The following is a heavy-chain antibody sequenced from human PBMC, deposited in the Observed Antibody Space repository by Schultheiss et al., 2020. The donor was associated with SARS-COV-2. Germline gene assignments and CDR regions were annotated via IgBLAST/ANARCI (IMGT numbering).Heavy chain of an antibody. CDR3: ARDGSFIGFLVGAFDI. CDR1: GFTFSNAW. D-gene: IGHD3-16*02. Sequence: GGSLRLSCAASGFTFSNAWMNWVRQAPGKGLEWVAVISYDGSNKYYADSVKGRFTISRDNAKNSLYLQMNSLRAEDTAVYYCARDGSFIGFLVGAFDIWGQGTMVTVSS. J-gene: IGHJ3*02. V-gene: IGHV3-30-3*01. CDR2: ISYDGSNK.